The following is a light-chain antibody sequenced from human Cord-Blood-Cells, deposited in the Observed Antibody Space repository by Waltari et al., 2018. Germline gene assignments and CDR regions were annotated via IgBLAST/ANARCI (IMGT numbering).Light chain of an antibody. CDR1: KLGDKY. Sequence: SYELTQPPSVSVSPGQTASITCSGDKLGDKYACWYQQKPGQSPVLVIYQDSKRPSGSPRRFSGSNSGNTATLTISGTQAMDEADYYCQAWDSSTVVFGGGTKLTVL. J-gene: IGLJ2*01. CDR3: QAWDSSTVV. CDR2: QDS. V-gene: IGLV3-1*01.